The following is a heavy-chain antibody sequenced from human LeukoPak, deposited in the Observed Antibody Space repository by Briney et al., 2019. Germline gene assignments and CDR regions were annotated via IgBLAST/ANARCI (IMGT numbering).Heavy chain of an antibody. V-gene: IGHV1-18*01. CDR2: ISAYNGNT. CDR3: ARTRNDYVWGSYRYTNSPHDY. CDR1: GGTFSSYA. Sequence: GASVKVSCKASGGTFSSYAISWVRQAPGQGLEWMGWISAYNGNTNYAQKLQGRVTMTTDTSTSTAYMELRSLRSDDTAVYYCARTRNDYVWGSYRYTNSPHDYWGQGTLVTVSS. D-gene: IGHD3-16*02. J-gene: IGHJ4*02.